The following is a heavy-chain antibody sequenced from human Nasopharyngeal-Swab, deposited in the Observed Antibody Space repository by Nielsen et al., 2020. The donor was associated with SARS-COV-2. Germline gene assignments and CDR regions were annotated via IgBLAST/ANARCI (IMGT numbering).Heavy chain of an antibody. V-gene: IGHV3-30*04. D-gene: IGHD3-10*01. CDR3: ARRGYYGSGSYYKNNWFDP. J-gene: IGHJ5*02. CDR1: GFTFSSYA. Sequence: GESLKISCAASGFTFSSYAMHWVRQAPGKGLEWVAVISYDGSNKYYADSVKGRFTISRGNSKNTLYLQMNSLRAEDTAVYYCARRGYYGSGSYYKNNWFDPWGQGTLVTVSS. CDR2: ISYDGSNK.